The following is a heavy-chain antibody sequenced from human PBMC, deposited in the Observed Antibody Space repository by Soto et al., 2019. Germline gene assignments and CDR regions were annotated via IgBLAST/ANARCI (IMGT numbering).Heavy chain of an antibody. CDR2: ISFDGSRT. Sequence: GGSLRLSCAASGFTFSGHAMHWVRQAPGKGLDWVSIISFDGSRTYYADSVKGRFTISRDNAKNSLYLQMNSLRAEDTAVYYCARADSGYAHGYYYYGMDVWGQGTTVTVSS. D-gene: IGHD5-12*01. CDR3: ARADSGYAHGYYYYGMDV. CDR1: GFTFSGHA. J-gene: IGHJ6*02. V-gene: IGHV3-30*03.